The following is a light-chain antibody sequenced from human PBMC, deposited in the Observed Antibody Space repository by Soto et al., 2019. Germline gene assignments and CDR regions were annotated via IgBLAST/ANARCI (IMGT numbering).Light chain of an antibody. CDR3: QQYDSSPRT. CDR1: QSFTSTS. V-gene: IGKV3-20*01. J-gene: IGKJ1*01. CDR2: GAS. Sequence: EVVLSQSPGTPPSSPGERATLSCRASQSFTSTSLAWYQQKPGQAPRLLISGASRRAAGIPDRFSGSGSGTDFTLTISRLESEDSAVYYCQQYDSSPRTFGQGTKVDIK.